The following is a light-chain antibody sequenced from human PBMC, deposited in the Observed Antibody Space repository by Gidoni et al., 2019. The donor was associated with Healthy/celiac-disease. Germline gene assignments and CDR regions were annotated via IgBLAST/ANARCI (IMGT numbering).Light chain of an antibody. CDR1: SSDVGGYNY. Sequence: ALAQPAALSGSPGKSITISCTGTSSDVGGYNYVSWYQQHPGKAPKLMIYEVSNRPSGVSNRFSGSKSGNTASLTISGLQAEDEADYSCSSRMVFGGGTKLTVL. V-gene: IGLV2-14*01. CDR3: SSRMV. CDR2: EVS. J-gene: IGLJ2*01.